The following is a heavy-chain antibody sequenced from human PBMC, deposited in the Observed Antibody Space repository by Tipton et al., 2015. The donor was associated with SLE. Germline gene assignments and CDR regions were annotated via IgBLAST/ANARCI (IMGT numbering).Heavy chain of an antibody. J-gene: IGHJ4*02. CDR3: AKDTYYYDSSGYYYPRY. D-gene: IGHD3-22*01. CDR2: IDPFDSYT. Sequence: QLVQSGAEVKKPGESLRISCKGSGYSFTSYWIGWVRQMPGKGLEWMGRIDPFDSYTNYSPSFQGHVTISRDNSKNTLYLQMNSLRAEDTAVYYCAKDTYYYDSSGYYYPRYWGQGTLVTVSS. CDR1: GYSFTSYW. V-gene: IGHV5-10-1*01.